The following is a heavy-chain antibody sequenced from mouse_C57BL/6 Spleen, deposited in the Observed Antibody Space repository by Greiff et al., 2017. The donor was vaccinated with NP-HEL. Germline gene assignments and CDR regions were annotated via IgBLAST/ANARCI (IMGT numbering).Heavy chain of an antibody. J-gene: IGHJ3*01. CDR3: TRPDYYGSSWAY. Sequence: EVQLQESGGGLVQPGGSMKLSCAASGFTFSDAWMDWVRQSPEKGLEWVAEIRNKANNHATYYDVSVKGRFTISRDASKCSVYLQMNSLRAEDTGIYDWTRPDYYGSSWAYWGQGTLVTVSA. D-gene: IGHD1-1*01. CDR2: IRNKANNHAT. CDR1: GFTFSDAW. V-gene: IGHV6-6*01.